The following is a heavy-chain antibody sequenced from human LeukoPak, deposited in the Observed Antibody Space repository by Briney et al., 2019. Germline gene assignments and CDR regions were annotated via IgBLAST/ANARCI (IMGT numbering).Heavy chain of an antibody. CDR2: INPNSGGT. CDR3: ARFPNYYDTNAY. D-gene: IGHD3-22*01. J-gene: IGHJ4*02. Sequence: ASVKVSCKASGYTFTGYYMHWVRQAPGQGLEWMGWINPNSGGTNYAQKFQGRVNMTRDTSISTAYMELSRLRSDDTAVYYCARFPNYYDTNAYWGQGTLVTVSS. V-gene: IGHV1-2*02. CDR1: GYTFTGYY.